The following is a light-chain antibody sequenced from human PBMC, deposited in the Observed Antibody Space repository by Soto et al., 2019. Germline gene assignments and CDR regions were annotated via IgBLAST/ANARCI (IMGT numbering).Light chain of an antibody. CDR1: SSNIGNNY. V-gene: IGLV1-51*01. CDR2: DTD. J-gene: IGLJ3*02. Sequence: QSVLTQPPSVSAAPGQKFTISCSGSSSNIGNNYVSWYQQLPGTAPKLVISDTDKRPSGIPDRFSGSKSGTSATLAITGLQTGDEADYYCGTWDSSLRVGVFGGGTKLTVL. CDR3: GTWDSSLRVGV.